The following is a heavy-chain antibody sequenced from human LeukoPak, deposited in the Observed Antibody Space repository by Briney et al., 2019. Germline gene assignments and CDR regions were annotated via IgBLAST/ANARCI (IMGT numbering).Heavy chain of an antibody. CDR1: GFTFSSYA. CDR3: ASITIFGHFDY. CDR2: ISGSGGST. J-gene: IGHJ4*02. V-gene: IGHV3-23*01. D-gene: IGHD3-3*01. Sequence: GGSLRLSCAASGFTFSSYAMSWVRQAPGKGLEWVSAISGSGGSTYYADSVKGRFTISRGNSKNTLYLQMNSLRAEDTAVYYCASITIFGHFDYWGQGTLVTVSS.